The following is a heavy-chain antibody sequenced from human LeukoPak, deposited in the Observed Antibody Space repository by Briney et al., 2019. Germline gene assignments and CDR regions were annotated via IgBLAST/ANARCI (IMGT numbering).Heavy chain of an antibody. V-gene: IGHV1-2*02. CDR1: GYTFTGYY. Sequence: ASVKVSCKASGYTFTGYYMHWVRQAPGQGLEWMGWINPNSGGTNYAQKFQGRVTMTRDTSISTAYMELSRLRSDDTAVYYCARGGSYHTYYYYYMDVWGKGTTVTVSS. CDR3: ARGGSYHTYYYYYMDV. J-gene: IGHJ6*03. D-gene: IGHD1-26*01. CDR2: INPNSGGT.